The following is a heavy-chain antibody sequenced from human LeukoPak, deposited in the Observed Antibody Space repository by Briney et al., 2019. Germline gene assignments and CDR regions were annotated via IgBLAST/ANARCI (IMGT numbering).Heavy chain of an antibody. D-gene: IGHD2-8*02. CDR1: GDSVTSTY. CDR3: ARESAGSLHDSTAAFHY. J-gene: IGHJ4*02. V-gene: IGHV4-59*02. Sequence: SETLFLTCSVSGDSVTSTYWSWIRQPPGKGLEWIAYGHHSESSNYNPSFRSRVIIPVDTSRNQFSLRLSSVTAADTAIYYCARESAGSLHDSTAAFHYWGQGILVIVSS. CDR2: GHHSESS.